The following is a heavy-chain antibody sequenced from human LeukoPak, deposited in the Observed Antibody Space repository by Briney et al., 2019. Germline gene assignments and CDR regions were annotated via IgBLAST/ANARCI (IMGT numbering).Heavy chain of an antibody. Sequence: GGSLRLSCAVSGFSVSDYYMNWVRQPPGKGLEWVSLIRGSGETFYADSVKGRFTISRDDSKNTVYLQMSSLRLEDTAVYFCARDRAATQDRVEFDPWGQGTLVTVSS. CDR2: IRGSGET. CDR3: ARDRAATQDRVEFDP. D-gene: IGHD2-15*01. CDR1: GFSVSDYY. V-gene: IGHV3-66*03. J-gene: IGHJ5*02.